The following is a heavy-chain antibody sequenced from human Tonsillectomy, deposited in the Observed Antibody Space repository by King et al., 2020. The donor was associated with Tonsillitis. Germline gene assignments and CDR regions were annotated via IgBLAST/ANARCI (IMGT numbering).Heavy chain of an antibody. CDR3: ASGVAY. D-gene: IGHD2-21*01. V-gene: IGHV3-7*03. J-gene: IGHJ4*02. CDR2: IRPDGSQK. CDR1: GLIFSSSW. Sequence: VQLVESGGGLVQPGGSLRLSCAASGLIFSSSWMNWLRQAPGKGLEWVANIRPDGSQKYYVDSVKGRFTISRDKAKNSLYLQMNSLRAEDTAVYYCASGVAYWGQGALVTVSS.